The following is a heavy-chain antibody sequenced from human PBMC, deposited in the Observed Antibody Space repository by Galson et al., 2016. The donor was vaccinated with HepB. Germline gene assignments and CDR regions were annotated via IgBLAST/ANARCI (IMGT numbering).Heavy chain of an antibody. CDR3: ARDRWGADPIDY. CDR1: GYTFVTYG. J-gene: IGHJ4*02. D-gene: IGHD4/OR15-4a*01. CDR2: ISAYNGNT. Sequence: SVKVSCKASGYTFVTYGISWVRQAPGQGLEWMGWISAYNGNTKYALKFQGRVSMTTDTPTNLVYMELMSLRSDDTAVYYCARDRWGADPIDYWGQGTLVTVSS. V-gene: IGHV1-18*01.